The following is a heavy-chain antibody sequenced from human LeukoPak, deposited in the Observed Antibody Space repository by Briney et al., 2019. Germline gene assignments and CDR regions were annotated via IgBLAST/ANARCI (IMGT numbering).Heavy chain of an antibody. Sequence: SETLSLTCTVSGGSISSYYWSWIRQPPGKGLEWIGYIYYSGSTNYNPSLKSRVTISVDTSKNQFSLKLSSVTAADTAVYYCARRRITMVRGVNPNYYYYMDVWGKGTTVTVSS. V-gene: IGHV4-59*12. J-gene: IGHJ6*03. CDR2: IYYSGST. CDR1: GGSISSYY. D-gene: IGHD3-10*01. CDR3: ARRRITMVRGVNPNYYYYMDV.